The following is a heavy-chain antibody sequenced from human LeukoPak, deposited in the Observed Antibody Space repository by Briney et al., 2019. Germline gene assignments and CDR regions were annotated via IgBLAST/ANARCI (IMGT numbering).Heavy chain of an antibody. Sequence: TSETLSLTCAVYGGSFSGYYWCGMREPPGRGEEWVGEINHSGSTTYNPSLKSRVTISVDTSKNQFSLKLSSVTAADTATYYCARETTLAGFASGLGFNYWGQGILVTVSS. V-gene: IGHV4-34*01. CDR1: GGSFSGYY. J-gene: IGHJ4*02. CDR2: INHSGST. CDR3: ARETTLAGFASGLGFNY. D-gene: IGHD6-19*01.